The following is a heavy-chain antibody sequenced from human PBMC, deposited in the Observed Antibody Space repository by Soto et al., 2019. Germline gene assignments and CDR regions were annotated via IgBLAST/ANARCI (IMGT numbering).Heavy chain of an antibody. D-gene: IGHD5-12*01. V-gene: IGHV5-51*01. CDR3: ARRRDGYGGAFDI. Sequence: GESLKISCKGSGYSFTSYWIGWARQMPGKGLEWMGIIYPGGSDTRYSPSFQGQVTISADKSISTAYLQWSSLKASDTAMYYCARRRDGYGGAFDIWGQGTMVTVSS. J-gene: IGHJ3*02. CDR2: IYPGGSDT. CDR1: GYSFTSYW.